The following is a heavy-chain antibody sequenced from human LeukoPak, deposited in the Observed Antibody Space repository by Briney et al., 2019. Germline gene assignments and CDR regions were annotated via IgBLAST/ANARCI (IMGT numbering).Heavy chain of an antibody. CDR2: IFHSGTT. Sequence: SETLSLTCAVSAYSISSGYYWGWIRQPPGEVLDWIGSIFHSGTTYYNPSLKSRVTISVDTSKNQFSLKLDSVTAADTAVYYCASDSESRASFDYWGQGTLVTVSS. D-gene: IGHD1-26*01. V-gene: IGHV4-38-2*01. J-gene: IGHJ4*02. CDR3: ASDSESRASFDY. CDR1: AYSISSGYY.